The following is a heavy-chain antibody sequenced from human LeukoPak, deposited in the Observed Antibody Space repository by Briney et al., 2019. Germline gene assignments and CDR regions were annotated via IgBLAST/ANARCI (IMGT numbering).Heavy chain of an antibody. D-gene: IGHD1-26*01. CDR1: GFTVSNYY. CDR3: SRGPTAYYFDY. J-gene: IGHJ4*02. V-gene: IGHV3-53*01. CDR2: IYGGTGT. Sequence: GGSQRLSCAASGFTVSNYYMSWLRQAPGKGLEWVSVIYGGTGTYYADSVKGRFTISRDNSKNTLYLQMNSLRAEDTAVYYCSRGPTAYYFDYWGQGTLVTVSS.